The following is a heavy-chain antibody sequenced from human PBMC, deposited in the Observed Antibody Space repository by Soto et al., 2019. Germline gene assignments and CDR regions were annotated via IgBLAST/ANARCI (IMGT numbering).Heavy chain of an antibody. V-gene: IGHV3-30*18. Sequence: GGSLRLSCAASGFTFCSYGLHWVRQAPGKGLEWVAVISYDGSNKYYADSVKGRFTISRDNSKNTLYLQMNSLRAEDTAVYYCAKDGHLGQYYFDYWGQGTLVTVSS. J-gene: IGHJ4*02. CDR2: ISYDGSNK. CDR3: AKDGHLGQYYFDY. CDR1: GFTFCSYG.